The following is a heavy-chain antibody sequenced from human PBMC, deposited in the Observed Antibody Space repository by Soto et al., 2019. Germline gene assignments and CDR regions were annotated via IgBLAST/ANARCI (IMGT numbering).Heavy chain of an antibody. D-gene: IGHD1-26*01. J-gene: IGHJ3*02. CDR3: ASSWGGVGATNAFDI. Sequence: PGGSLRLSCAASGFTFSDYYMSWIRQAPGKGLEWVSYISSSGSTIYYADSVKGRFTISRDNAKNSLYLQINSLRAEDTAVYYCASSWGGVGATNAFDIWGQGTMVTVSS. CDR2: ISSSGSTI. CDR1: GFTFSDYY. V-gene: IGHV3-11*01.